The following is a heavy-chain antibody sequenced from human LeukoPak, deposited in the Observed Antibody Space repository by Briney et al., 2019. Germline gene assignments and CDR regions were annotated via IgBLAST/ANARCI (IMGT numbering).Heavy chain of an antibody. V-gene: IGHV4-4*07. CDR2: IYTSVST. J-gene: IGHJ6*03. CDR3: ARDPLNDFWSGYYNGPYYYYYMDV. Sequence: SETLSLTCTVSGGSISSYYWSWIRQPAGKGLECIGRIYTSVSTNYNPSLKSRVTMSVDTSKNKFSLKLSSVTAADTAVYYCARDPLNDFWSGYYNGPYYYYYMDVWGKGTTVTVSS. CDR1: GGSISSYY. D-gene: IGHD3-3*01.